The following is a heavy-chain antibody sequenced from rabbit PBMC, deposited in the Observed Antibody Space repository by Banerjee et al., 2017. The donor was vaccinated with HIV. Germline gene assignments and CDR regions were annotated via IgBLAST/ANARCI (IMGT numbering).Heavy chain of an antibody. Sequence: EQLEESGGGLVKPEGSLTLTCKASGLDFSSRYWICWVRQAPGKGLEWIACIATGSSGITYYATWAKGRFTISKTSSTTVTLQMTSLTAADTATYFCARAAYGSSFSSYGMDLWGPGTLVTVS. CDR1: GLDFSSRYW. CDR2: IATGSSGIT. V-gene: IGHV1S45*01. D-gene: IGHD8-1*01. CDR3: ARAAYGSSFSSYGMDL. J-gene: IGHJ6*01.